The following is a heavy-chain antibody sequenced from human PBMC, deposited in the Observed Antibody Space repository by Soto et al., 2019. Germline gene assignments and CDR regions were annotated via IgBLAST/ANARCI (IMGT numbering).Heavy chain of an antibody. V-gene: IGHV1-69*12. Sequence: QVQLVQSGAEVKKPGSSVKVSCKASGGTFNSYVFNWVRQAPGQGLEWMGGIISIFGTPNYGKKFQGRVTITADESTSTGFMELSSLTSEDTAIYYCARDLGSGYDPGDYWGQGTLVTVSS. J-gene: IGHJ4*02. CDR2: IISIFGTP. CDR1: GGTFNSYV. CDR3: ARDLGSGYDPGDY. D-gene: IGHD5-12*01.